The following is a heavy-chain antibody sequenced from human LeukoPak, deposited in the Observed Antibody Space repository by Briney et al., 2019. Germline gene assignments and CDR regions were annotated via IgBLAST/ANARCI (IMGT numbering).Heavy chain of an antibody. CDR3: ASSGSYRFDY. J-gene: IGHJ4*02. Sequence: GGSLRLSCAASGFTFSSYSMNWVRQAPGKGLEWVSHITASGTAMFYADSVEGRFNISRDNAKNSLYLQMNSLRDEDTAVYYCASSGSYRFDYWGQGTLVTVSS. CDR2: ITASGTAM. CDR1: GFTFSSYS. V-gene: IGHV3-48*02. D-gene: IGHD1-26*01.